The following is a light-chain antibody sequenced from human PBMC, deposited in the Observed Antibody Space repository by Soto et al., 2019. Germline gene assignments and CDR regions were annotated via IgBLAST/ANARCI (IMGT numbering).Light chain of an antibody. V-gene: IGKV1-5*01. CDR2: DAS. CDR3: QKYNSYSPA. J-gene: IGKJ1*01. Sequence: DIRITPSPSTLVATVVERVHITFQACQGIRSWFAWYQQKPGKAPKLLIYDASSLESGVPARFSGSGSGTEFTLTISSLQPDDFATYYCQKYNSYSPAFGQGTKVDIK. CDR1: QGIRSW.